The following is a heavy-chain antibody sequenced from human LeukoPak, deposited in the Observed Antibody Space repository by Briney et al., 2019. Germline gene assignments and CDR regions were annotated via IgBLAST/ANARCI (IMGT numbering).Heavy chain of an antibody. J-gene: IGHJ4*02. D-gene: IGHD5-18*01. Sequence: GGSLRLSCGASGFTFSDYYMSWVRQAPGKGLEWVSYISGSSTYIDYADSVKGRFAISRDNAKNSVYLQMNSLRAEDTAVYYCATCYGHGYGQYDFDYWDQGTLVTVSS. V-gene: IGHV3-11*06. CDR2: ISGSSTYI. CDR3: ATCYGHGYGQYDFDY. CDR1: GFTFSDYY.